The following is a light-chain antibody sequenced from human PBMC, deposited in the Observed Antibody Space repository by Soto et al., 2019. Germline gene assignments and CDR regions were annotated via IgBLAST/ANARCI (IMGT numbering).Light chain of an antibody. J-gene: IGLJ1*01. CDR1: SNDVGNYDL. Sequence: QPVLTQPASVSGSPGQSITISCTGTSNDVGNYDLVSWFQQHPGKAPKFMIYEVTKRPSGTPNRFSGSKSGNTASLTISGLQADDEADYYCSSYAGGNTFVFGSGTKLTVL. CDR3: SSYAGGNTFV. CDR2: EVT. V-gene: IGLV2-23*02.